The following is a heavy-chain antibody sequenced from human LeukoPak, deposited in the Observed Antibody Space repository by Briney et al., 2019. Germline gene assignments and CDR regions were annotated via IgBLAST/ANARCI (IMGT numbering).Heavy chain of an antibody. CDR3: ARGGITMVRGVIMGERVNYFDY. D-gene: IGHD3-10*01. CDR2: IYSSGYT. Sequence: SETLSLTCAVSNGSISSHYWSWIRQPPGKGLEWIGLIYSSGYTNYNPSLKSRVTISVDTSKNQFSLKLSSATAADTAVYYCARGGITMVRGVIMGERVNYFDYWGQGTLVTVSS. CDR1: NGSISSHY. V-gene: IGHV4-59*11. J-gene: IGHJ4*02.